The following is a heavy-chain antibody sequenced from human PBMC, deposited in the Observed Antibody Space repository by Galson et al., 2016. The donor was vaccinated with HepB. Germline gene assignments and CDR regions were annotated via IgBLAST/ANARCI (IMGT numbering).Heavy chain of an antibody. CDR3: VRVAGVDYYHYYMDV. CDR1: GGSISIGIYY. D-gene: IGHD2-21*01. J-gene: IGHJ6*03. CDR2: IYYSGST. V-gene: IGHV4-31*03. Sequence: TLSLTCSVSGGSISIGIYYWTWIRQHPGKGLEWIGYIYYSGSTYYNPSLKSRVTISRDTSKNQFSLELSSVTAADTAFYYCVRVAGVDYYHYYMDVWGKGTTVTVSS.